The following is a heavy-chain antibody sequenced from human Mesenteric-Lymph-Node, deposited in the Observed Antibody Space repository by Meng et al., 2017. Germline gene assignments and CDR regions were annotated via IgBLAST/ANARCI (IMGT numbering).Heavy chain of an antibody. D-gene: IGHD4-17*01. CDR3: ATHVGGHYGDYDIREAHHFDY. J-gene: IGHJ4*02. Sequence: SLKISCAASGFTFDDSAMHWVRQAPGKGLEWVSGISWNSGSIGYADSVKGRFTISRDNSKNTLYLQMNSLRAEDTAVYYCATHVGGHYGDYDIREAHHFDYWGQGTLVTVSS. V-gene: IGHV3-9*01. CDR2: ISWNSGSI. CDR1: GFTFDDSA.